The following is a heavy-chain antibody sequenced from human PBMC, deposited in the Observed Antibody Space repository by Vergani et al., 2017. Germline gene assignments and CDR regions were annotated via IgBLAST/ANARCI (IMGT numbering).Heavy chain of an antibody. CDR3: ARGQHINYDCFAHPFDY. CDR1: GYTFTGYY. V-gene: IGHV1-2*04. J-gene: IGHJ4*02. Sequence: QVQLVQSGAEVKKPGASVKVSCKASGYTFTGYYMHWVRQAPGQGLEWMGWINPNSGGTNDPPKFQAWVTMIGDTSISTAYMELSRLRSDDTAVYYCARGQHINYDCFAHPFDYWGQGTLVTVSS. D-gene: IGHD3-3*01. CDR2: INPNSGGT.